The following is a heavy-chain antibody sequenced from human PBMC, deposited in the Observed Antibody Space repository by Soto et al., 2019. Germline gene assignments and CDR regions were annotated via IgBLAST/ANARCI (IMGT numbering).Heavy chain of an antibody. Sequence: EVQLLESGGGLVQPGGSLRLSCAASGFTFSSYAMTWVRQAPGKGLEWVSVISGSGGSTYYADSVKGRFTISRDNSKNTLYLPMNSLRVEDTAVYYCASRSSGWYFDYWGQGTLVTVYS. J-gene: IGHJ4*02. V-gene: IGHV3-23*01. CDR3: ASRSSGWYFDY. CDR2: ISGSGGST. CDR1: GFTFSSYA. D-gene: IGHD6-19*01.